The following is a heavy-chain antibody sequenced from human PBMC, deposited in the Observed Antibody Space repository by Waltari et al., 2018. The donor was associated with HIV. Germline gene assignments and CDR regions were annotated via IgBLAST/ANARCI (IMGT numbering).Heavy chain of an antibody. CDR1: GFTVSSNY. V-gene: IGHV3-66*01. J-gene: IGHJ4*02. CDR2: IYSGGST. CDR3: ARRVGYYKNYFDY. D-gene: IGHD3-22*01. Sequence: EVQLVESGGGLVQPGGSLRLSCAASGFTVSSNYMSWVRQAPGKGLEWVSVIYSGGSTDYADSVKGRFTISRDNSKNTLYLQMNSLRAEDTAVYYCARRVGYYKNYFDYWGQGTLVTVSS.